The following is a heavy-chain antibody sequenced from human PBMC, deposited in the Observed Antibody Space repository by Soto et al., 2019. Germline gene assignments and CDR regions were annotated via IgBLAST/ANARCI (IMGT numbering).Heavy chain of an antibody. CDR3: ARGYGSSWWD. CDR1: GGSISDSY. D-gene: IGHD6-13*01. V-gene: IGHV4-59*01. J-gene: IGHJ4*02. CDR2: IHYSGNT. Sequence: QVQLQESGPGLVKPSEPLSLTCTVSGGSISDSYGAWIRQPPGKGLEYVGFIHYSGNTNYNPSLGGRATISSATPKNEFSLTLNHVTAADTAVYYCARGYGSSWWDWGQGTLVAVSS.